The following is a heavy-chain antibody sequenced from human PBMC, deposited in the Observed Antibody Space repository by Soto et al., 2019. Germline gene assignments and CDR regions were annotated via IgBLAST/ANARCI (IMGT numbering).Heavy chain of an antibody. V-gene: IGHV3-66*01. Sequence: GGSLRLSCATSGFTVSNNYMSWVRQAPGKGLEWVSVIYSDGSTYYADSVKGRFTISRDNSKNTLYLQMTSLRAEDTAFYYCATVISVPGCFDFWGRGTLVTVSS. CDR1: GFTVSNNY. CDR2: IYSDGST. J-gene: IGHJ4*02. D-gene: IGHD6-19*01. CDR3: ATVISVPGCFDF.